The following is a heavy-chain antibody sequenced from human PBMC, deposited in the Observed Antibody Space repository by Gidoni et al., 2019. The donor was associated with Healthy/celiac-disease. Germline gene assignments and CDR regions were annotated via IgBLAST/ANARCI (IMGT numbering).Heavy chain of an antibody. V-gene: IGHV3-7*01. CDR3: ARDGLGYCSSTSCLGYYYGMDV. CDR2: IKQDGSEK. Sequence: EVQLVESGGGLVQPGGSLRLSCAASGFTFSSYWMSWVRQAPGKGLEWVANIKQDGSEKYYVDSVKGRFTISRDNAKNSLYLQMNSLRAEDTAVYYCARDGLGYCSSTSCLGYYYGMDVWGQGTTVTVSS. CDR1: GFTFSSYW. J-gene: IGHJ6*02. D-gene: IGHD2-2*01.